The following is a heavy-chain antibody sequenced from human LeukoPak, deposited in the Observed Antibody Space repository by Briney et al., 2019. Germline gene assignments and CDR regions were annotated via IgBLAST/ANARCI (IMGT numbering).Heavy chain of an antibody. CDR2: ITTSGSYI. V-gene: IGHV3-21*01. Sequence: GGSLRLSCAASGFTFSSYAMNWVRQAPGKGLEWVSSITTSGSYIYYADSVKGRFTISRDNAKHSLYLQMNSLRAEDTAVYFCARGRNYYGSRSFSSDYYYYYMDVWGKGTTVAVSS. CDR1: GFTFSSYA. J-gene: IGHJ6*03. CDR3: ARGRNYYGSRSFSSDYYYYYMDV. D-gene: IGHD3-10*01.